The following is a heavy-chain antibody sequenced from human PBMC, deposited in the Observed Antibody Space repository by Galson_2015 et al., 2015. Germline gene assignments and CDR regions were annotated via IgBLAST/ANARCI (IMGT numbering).Heavy chain of an antibody. CDR3: ARAPAVADGIDY. D-gene: IGHD6-19*01. CDR1: GFTFSSYS. V-gene: IGHV3-21*01. Sequence: SLRLSCAASGFTFSSYSMNWVRQAPGKGLEWVSSISRSSSYIYYADSVKGRFTISRDNAKNSLYLQMNSLRAEDTAVYYCARAPAVADGIDYWGQGTLVTVSS. CDR2: ISRSSSYI. J-gene: IGHJ4*02.